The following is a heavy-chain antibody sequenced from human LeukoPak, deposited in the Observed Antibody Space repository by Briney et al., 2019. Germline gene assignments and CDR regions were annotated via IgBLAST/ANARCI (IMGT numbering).Heavy chain of an antibody. CDR2: ISSSSSYI. CDR1: GFTFSSYS. D-gene: IGHD6-19*01. V-gene: IGHV3-21*01. CDR3: VRVSSGYSSGWNPYYYYYYYMDV. J-gene: IGHJ6*03. Sequence: GGSLRLSCAASGFTFSSYSMNWVRQAPGKGLEWVSSISSSSSYIYYADSVKGRFTISRDNAKTSLYLQMNSLRAEDTAVYYCVRVSSGYSSGWNPYYYYYYYMDVWGKGTTVTVSS.